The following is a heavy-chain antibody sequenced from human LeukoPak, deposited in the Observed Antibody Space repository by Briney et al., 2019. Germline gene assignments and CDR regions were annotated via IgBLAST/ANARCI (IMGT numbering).Heavy chain of an antibody. CDR2: INPNSGGT. CDR3: ARTPPIALFPVDAFDI. Sequence: ASVKVSCKASGYTFTGYYMHWVRQAPGQGLEWMGWINPNSGGTNYAQKFQGRVTMTRDTPISTAYMELSRLRSDDTAVYYCARTPPIALFPVDAFDIWGQGTMVTVSS. D-gene: IGHD6-13*01. J-gene: IGHJ3*02. CDR1: GYTFTGYY. V-gene: IGHV1-2*02.